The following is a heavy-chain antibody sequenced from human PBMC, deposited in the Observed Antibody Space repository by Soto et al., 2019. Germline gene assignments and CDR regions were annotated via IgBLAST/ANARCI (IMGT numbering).Heavy chain of an antibody. D-gene: IGHD2-8*02. CDR3: ARGRSTGWLYFDF. Sequence: GGSLRLSCAASGFTFKSYAMNWVRQAPGKGLEWVASTPGSGGSSYYADSVKGRFTISRDNSKNTLYLDLNSLQAEDTAMYYCARGRSTGWLYFDFWGQGTQVTVSS. V-gene: IGHV3-23*01. J-gene: IGHJ4*02. CDR2: TPGSGGSS. CDR1: GFTFKSYA.